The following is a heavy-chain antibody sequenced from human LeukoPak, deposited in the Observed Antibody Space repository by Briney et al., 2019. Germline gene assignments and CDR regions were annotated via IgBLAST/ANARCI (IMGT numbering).Heavy chain of an antibody. CDR2: ISSSSSTI. Sequence: GGSLRLSCAASGFTFSSYSMNWVRQAPGKGLEWVSYISSSSSTIYYADSVKGRFTISRDNAKNSLYLQMNSLRAEDTAVYYCARAVQLWFPYGMDVWGQGTTVTVSS. J-gene: IGHJ6*02. D-gene: IGHD5-18*01. CDR1: GFTFSSYS. V-gene: IGHV3-48*04. CDR3: ARAVQLWFPYGMDV.